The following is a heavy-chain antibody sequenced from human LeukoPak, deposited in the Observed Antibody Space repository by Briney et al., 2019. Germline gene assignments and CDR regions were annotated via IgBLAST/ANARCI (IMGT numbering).Heavy chain of an antibody. V-gene: IGHV3-48*04. J-gene: IGHJ3*02. CDR1: GFTFSSYS. D-gene: IGHD3-16*02. CDR2: ISSSSSTI. CDR3: ARMYDYVWGSYRPLGAFDI. Sequence: GGSLRLSCAASGFTFSSYSMNWVRQAPGKGLEWVSYISSSSSTIYYSDSVKGRVTISRDNAKNSLYLQMNSLRAEDTAVYYCARMYDYVWGSYRPLGAFDIWGQGTMVTVSS.